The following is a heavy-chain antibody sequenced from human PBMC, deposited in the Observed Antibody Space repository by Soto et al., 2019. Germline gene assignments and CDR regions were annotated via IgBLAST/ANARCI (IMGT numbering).Heavy chain of an antibody. CDR2: INHSGST. Sequence: SATLSLTCAVYGGSFSGYYWSWIRQPPGKGLEWIGEINHSGSTNYNPSLKSRVTISVDTSKNQFSLKLSSVTAADTAVYYCARFSVAATYYYFDYWGQGTLVTVSS. J-gene: IGHJ4*02. D-gene: IGHD6-19*01. V-gene: IGHV4-34*01. CDR3: ARFSVAATYYYFDY. CDR1: GGSFSGYY.